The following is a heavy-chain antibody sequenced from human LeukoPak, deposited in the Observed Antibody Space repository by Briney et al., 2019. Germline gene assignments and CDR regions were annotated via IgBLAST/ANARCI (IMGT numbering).Heavy chain of an antibody. CDR2: INHSGST. CDR1: GGSFSGYH. J-gene: IGHJ5*02. CDR3: ATRRSLWFAR. V-gene: IGHV4-34*01. Sequence: SDTLPLTCAVYGGSFSGYHWTWIRQSPGKGLEWIGEINHSGSTNYNPSLTSRVTISVDTSKNQFSLKLSSVTAADTAVYYCATRRSLWFARWGQGTLVTVSS.